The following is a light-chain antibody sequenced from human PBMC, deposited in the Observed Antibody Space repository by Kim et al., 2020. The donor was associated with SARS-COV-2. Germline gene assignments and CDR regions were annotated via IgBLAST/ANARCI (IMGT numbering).Light chain of an antibody. CDR2: AAS. J-gene: IGKJ1*01. CDR3: HQDHRYPWT. CDR1: QGISSW. Sequence: DIQMTQSPSSVSASVGDRVTITCRASQGISSWLAWYQQKPGQAPKLLIYAASSLQSGVPSRFSGSGSGTDFTLTFSRLQPEDFATYYSHQDHRYPWTFGQGTPV. V-gene: IGKV1-12*01.